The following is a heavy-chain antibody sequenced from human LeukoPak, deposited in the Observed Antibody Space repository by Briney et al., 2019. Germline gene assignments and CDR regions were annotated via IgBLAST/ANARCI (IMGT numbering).Heavy chain of an antibody. CDR3: AKGSGYYYGSGSGPAGAFDI. CDR2: ISYDGSNK. V-gene: IGHV3-30-3*01. D-gene: IGHD3-10*01. J-gene: IGHJ3*02. CDR1: GFTFNSHA. Sequence: PGGSLRLSCAASGFTFNSHAMHWVRQAPGKGLEWVAVISYDGSNKYYADSVKGRFTISRDNSKNTLYLQMNSLRAEDTAVYYCAKGSGYYYGSGSGPAGAFDIWGQGTMVTVSS.